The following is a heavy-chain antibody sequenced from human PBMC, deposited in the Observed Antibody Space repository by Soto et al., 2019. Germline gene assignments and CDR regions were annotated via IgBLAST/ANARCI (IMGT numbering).Heavy chain of an antibody. V-gene: IGHV4-59*01. D-gene: IGHD4-17*01. CDR2: IFYSGST. CDR3: AVLRSTVTPFDF. CDR1: GVSISTYY. Sequence: QVQLQESGPGLVKPSETLSLTCTVSGVSISTYYWSWIRQSPGKGLEWIGYIFYSGSTNYNPSLKSRVTISVHTSKNQFSLKLSSVTAADRAVYYCAVLRSTVTPFDFWGQGTLVTVSS. J-gene: IGHJ4*02.